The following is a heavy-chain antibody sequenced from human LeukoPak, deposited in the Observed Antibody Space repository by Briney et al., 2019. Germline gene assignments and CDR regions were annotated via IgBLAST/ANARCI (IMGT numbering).Heavy chain of an antibody. CDR2: ISYDGSNK. CDR3: ARVPYGDYGEAFDI. Sequence: GGSLRLSCAASGFTFSSYAMHWVRQAPGKGLEWVAVISYDGSNKYYADSVKGRFTIPRDNPKDTLYLQMNSLRAEDTAVYCCARVPYGDYGEAFDIWGQGTMVTVSS. D-gene: IGHD4-17*01. J-gene: IGHJ3*02. CDR1: GFTFSSYA. V-gene: IGHV3-30*04.